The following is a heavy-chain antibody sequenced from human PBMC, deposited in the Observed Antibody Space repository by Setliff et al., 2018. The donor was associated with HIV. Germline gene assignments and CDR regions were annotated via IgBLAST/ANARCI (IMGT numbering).Heavy chain of an antibody. V-gene: IGHV1-2*06. D-gene: IGHD2-2*01. CDR2: INPNSGGT. CDR3: ASDIAVIPAASQVGGFDI. Sequence: ASVKVSCKASGYTFTDYYIHWVRQAPGQGLEWMGRINPNSGGTNYAQKFQGRVTITRDTSISTTYMELSRLTSDDTAVYHCASDIAVIPAASQVGGFDIWGQGTMVTVSS. J-gene: IGHJ3*02. CDR1: GYTFTDYY.